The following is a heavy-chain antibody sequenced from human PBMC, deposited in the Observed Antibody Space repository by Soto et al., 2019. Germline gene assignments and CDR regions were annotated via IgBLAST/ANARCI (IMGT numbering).Heavy chain of an antibody. CDR2: IYYSGST. J-gene: IGHJ4*02. Sequence: SETLSLTCAVYGGSFSGYYWSWIRQPPGKGLEWIGEIYYSGSTNYNPSLKSRVTISVDTSKNQFSLKLSSVTAAYTAVYYCARHGILSEPPDYWGQGTLVTVSS. D-gene: IGHD1-26*01. CDR1: GGSFSGYY. CDR3: ARHGILSEPPDY. V-gene: IGHV4-34*01.